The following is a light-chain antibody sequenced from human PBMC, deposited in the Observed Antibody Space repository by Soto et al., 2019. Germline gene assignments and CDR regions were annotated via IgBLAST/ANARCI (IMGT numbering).Light chain of an antibody. Sequence: QAVVTQSPSASASLGASVKLTCTLSSGHSSYAIAWHQQQPEKGPRYLMKLNSDGSHSKGDGIPDRFSGFSSGAERYLTISSLQSEDEADYYCQTWGTGMGVFGTGTKLTVL. J-gene: IGLJ1*01. CDR3: QTWGTGMGV. CDR2: LNSDGSH. CDR1: SGHSSYA. V-gene: IGLV4-69*01.